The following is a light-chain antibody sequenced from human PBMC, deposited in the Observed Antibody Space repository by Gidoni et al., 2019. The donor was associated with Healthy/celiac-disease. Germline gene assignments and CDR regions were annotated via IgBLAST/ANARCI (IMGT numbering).Light chain of an antibody. CDR1: SLSSYY. Sequence: SSELTQDPAVTVALVQTVRITCQGDSLSSYYASWYQQKPGQDPVLVIYGKNNRPSGIPDGFSGSSSGNTASLTITGAQAEDEADYYCNSRDSSGNRVVFGGGTKLTVL. CDR2: GKN. V-gene: IGLV3-19*01. CDR3: NSRDSSGNRVV. J-gene: IGLJ2*01.